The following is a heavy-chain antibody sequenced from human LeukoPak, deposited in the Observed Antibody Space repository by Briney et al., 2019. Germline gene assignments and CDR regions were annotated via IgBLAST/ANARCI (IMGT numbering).Heavy chain of an antibody. V-gene: IGHV3-7*03. Sequence: GGSLRLSWAASGFTFNDYWMTWVRQAPGKGLGWVAHIKQDGSEKYYVDSLKGRFTISRDNAKHSLFLQMNSLRAEDTAVYYCVRDCSSASLSSGCYYAMDVWGKGTTVTVSS. CDR2: IKQDGSEK. CDR1: GFTFNDYW. CDR3: VRDCSSASLSSGCYYAMDV. J-gene: IGHJ6*04. D-gene: IGHD2-2*01.